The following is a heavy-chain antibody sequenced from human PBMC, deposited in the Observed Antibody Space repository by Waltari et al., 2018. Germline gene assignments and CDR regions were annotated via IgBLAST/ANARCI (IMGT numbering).Heavy chain of an antibody. V-gene: IGHV3-30*18. Sequence: QVQLVVSGGGVVQPGTSLRLSCAASGFDFRSTGMHWVRKAPAKGLEGVASILNNGRNKYYGDTVKGRFTISRDNSNNTLNLQMNSLRSEDTAVYYCAKDLRSGGLPYYYYYGMDVWGQGTTVIVSS. CDR3: AKDLRSGGLPYYYYYGMDV. D-gene: IGHD3-10*01. CDR2: ILNNGRNK. CDR1: GFDFRSTG. J-gene: IGHJ6*02.